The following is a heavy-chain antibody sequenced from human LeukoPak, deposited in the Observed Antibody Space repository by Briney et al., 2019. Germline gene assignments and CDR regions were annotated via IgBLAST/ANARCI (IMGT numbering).Heavy chain of an antibody. CDR2: IIPIFGTA. J-gene: IGHJ4*02. CDR1: GGTFSSYA. Sequence: ASVKVSCKASGGTFSSYAISWVRQAPGQGLEWMGGIIPIFGTANYAQKFQGRVTITADESTSTAYMELSSLRSEDTAVYYCANYYYDSSGYYGEAYYFDYWGQGTLVTVSS. D-gene: IGHD3-22*01. CDR3: ANYYYDSSGYYGEAYYFDY. V-gene: IGHV1-69*13.